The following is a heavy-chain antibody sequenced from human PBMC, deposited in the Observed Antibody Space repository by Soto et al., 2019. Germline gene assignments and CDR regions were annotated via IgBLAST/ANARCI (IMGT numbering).Heavy chain of an antibody. D-gene: IGHD3-22*01. CDR2: ISAYNGNT. J-gene: IGHJ4*02. V-gene: IGHV1-18*01. CDR1: GYTFTSYG. Sequence: ASVKVSCKASGYTFTSYGISWVLQAPGQGLEWMGWISAYNGNTNYAQKLQGRVTMTTEKSTSTAYMELRRLRSEETAVYYCESVERINMTVVVITHPDYWGQGNLVTVS. CDR3: ESVERINMTVVVITHPDY.